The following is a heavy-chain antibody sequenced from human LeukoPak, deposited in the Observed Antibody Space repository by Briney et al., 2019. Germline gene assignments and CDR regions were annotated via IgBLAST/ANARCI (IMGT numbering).Heavy chain of an antibody. J-gene: IGHJ3*02. CDR2: ISWNSGSI. CDR1: GFTFDDYA. CDR3: AKATSMSSGIIHHALDI. D-gene: IGHD3-10*01. Sequence: GRSLRLSCAASGFTFDDYAMHWVRQAPGKGLEWVSGISWNSGSIGYADSVKGRFTISRDNAKNSLYLQMNSLRAEDTALYYCAKATSMSSGIIHHALDIWGQGTMVTVSS. V-gene: IGHV3-9*01.